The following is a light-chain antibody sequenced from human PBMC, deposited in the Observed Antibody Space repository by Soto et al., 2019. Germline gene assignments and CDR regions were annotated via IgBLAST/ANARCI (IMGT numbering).Light chain of an antibody. V-gene: IGKV4-1*01. CDR1: QTILYSSNTKNQ. CDR3: QQYYSPPYT. Sequence: DIVMTQSPDSLAVSLGERATINCKSSQTILYSSNTKNQLAWYQQKPGQPPKLLFYWASTRASGVPDRCSGSESRTDSTVNLSSLQAEDVAFYYCQQYYSPPYTFGQGPKLEI. J-gene: IGKJ2*01. CDR2: WAS.